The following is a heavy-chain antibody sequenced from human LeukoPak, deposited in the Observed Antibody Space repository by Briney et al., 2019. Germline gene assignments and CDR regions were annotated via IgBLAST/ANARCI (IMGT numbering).Heavy chain of an antibody. V-gene: IGHV3-7*01. CDR2: INQDGSEK. D-gene: IGHD2-8*01. CDR1: GFTFNLHW. J-gene: IGHJ4*02. CDR3: ARTDSGVIMLYTIRSAF. Sequence: GGSLRLSCVASGFTFNLHWMSWVRQAPGKGLEWVANINQDGSEKYHLDSVRGRFTISRDNAKNLLYLQVNSLRAEDTAVYYCARTDSGVIMLYTIRSAFWGQGTLVTVSS.